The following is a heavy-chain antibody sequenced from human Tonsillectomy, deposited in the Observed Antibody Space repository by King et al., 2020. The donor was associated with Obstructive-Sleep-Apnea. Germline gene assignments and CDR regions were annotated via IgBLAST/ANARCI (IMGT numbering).Heavy chain of an antibody. V-gene: IGHV3-9*01. J-gene: IGHJ5*02. Sequence: VQLVESGGGLVQPGRSLRLSCAASGFTFDDYAMHWVRQAPGKGLEWVSGISWNSGSIGYADSVKGRFTISRDNAKNSLYLQMNSLRAEDTALYYCAKGGSYCSGCSCYRGIYNWFDPWGQATLVTVSS. D-gene: IGHD2-15*01. CDR1: GFTFDDYA. CDR2: ISWNSGSI. CDR3: AKGGSYCSGCSCYRGIYNWFDP.